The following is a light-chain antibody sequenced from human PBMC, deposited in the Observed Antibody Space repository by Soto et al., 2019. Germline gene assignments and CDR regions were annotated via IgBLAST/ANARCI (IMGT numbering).Light chain of an antibody. V-gene: IGKV1-5*03. CDR1: ESISRW. CDR2: KAS. CDR3: QQCSNAIT. Sequence: IPGTHSPSTLSASIGEIVRVSFRASESISRWLAWYQQKPGKAPKLLIYKASSLESGVPARFSGSGSGTDFTLTISSLEPEDFAVYYCQQCSNAITFGQGTRLEIK. J-gene: IGKJ5*01.